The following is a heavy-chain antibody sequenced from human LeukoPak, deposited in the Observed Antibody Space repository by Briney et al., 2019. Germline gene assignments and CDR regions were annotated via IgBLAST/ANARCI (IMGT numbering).Heavy chain of an antibody. V-gene: IGHV3-23*01. J-gene: IGHJ4*02. CDR3: AKPDSNNWPNLALGGF. Sequence: GGSLRLSCAASGFNFDNYAMSWVRQAPGKGLEWVSTITDSGSIKYYAESVKGRFTISRDNARNTLYLQMNSLRAEDMALYYCAKPDSNNWPNLALGGFWGQGILVTVSS. CDR1: GFNFDNYA. CDR2: ITDSGSIK. D-gene: IGHD6-13*01.